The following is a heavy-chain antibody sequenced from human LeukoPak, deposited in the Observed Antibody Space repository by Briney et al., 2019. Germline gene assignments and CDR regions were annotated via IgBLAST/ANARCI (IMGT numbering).Heavy chain of an antibody. Sequence: SQTLSLTCTVSGGSISSGGYYWSWIRQHPGKGLEWIGYIYYSGSTYYNPSLKSRVAMSVDTSKDQFSLKLSSVTAADTAIYYCARGLEVANFDYWGQGTLVTVSS. D-gene: IGHD6-19*01. V-gene: IGHV4-31*03. J-gene: IGHJ4*02. CDR1: GGSISSGGYY. CDR2: IYYSGST. CDR3: ARGLEVANFDY.